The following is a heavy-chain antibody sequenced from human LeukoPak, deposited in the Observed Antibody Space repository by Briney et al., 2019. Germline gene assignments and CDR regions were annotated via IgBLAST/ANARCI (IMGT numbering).Heavy chain of an antibody. D-gene: IGHD3-10*01. V-gene: IGHV3-13*01. CDR3: ARGLLWFGEVRYFDY. Sequence: PGGSLRLSCAASGFTFSSYDMHWVRQAIGKGLEWVSAIGTAGDTYYPGSVKGRFTISRENAKNSLYLQMNSLRAGDTAVYYCARGLLWFGEVRYFDYWGQGTLVTVSS. CDR2: IGTAGDT. J-gene: IGHJ4*02. CDR1: GFTFSSYD.